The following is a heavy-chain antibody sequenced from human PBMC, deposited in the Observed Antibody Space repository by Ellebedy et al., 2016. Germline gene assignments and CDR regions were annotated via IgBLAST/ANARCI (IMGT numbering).Heavy chain of an antibody. D-gene: IGHD1-26*01. Sequence: GSLRLSXTVSGGSVSSTSDYWSWIRQPPGKGLEWIGYIYSSGSTNYNPSLQSRVTISVDTSMNQFSLKLNSVTAADTAMYYCARGGGTFDYWGQGTPVTVSS. CDR2: IYSSGST. CDR1: GGSVSSTSDY. J-gene: IGHJ4*02. CDR3: ARGGGTFDY. V-gene: IGHV4-61*01.